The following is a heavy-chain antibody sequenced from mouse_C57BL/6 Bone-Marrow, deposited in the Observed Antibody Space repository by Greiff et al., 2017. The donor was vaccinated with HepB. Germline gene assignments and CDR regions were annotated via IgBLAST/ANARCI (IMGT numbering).Heavy chain of an antibody. J-gene: IGHJ4*01. Sequence: EVKLMESGPGLVKPSQSLSLTCSVTGYSITSGYYWNWIRQFPGNKLEWMGYISYDGSNNYNPSLKNRISITRDTSKNQFFLKLNSVTTEDTATYYCARGGDGSSYGYYAMDYWGQGTSVTVSS. D-gene: IGHD1-1*01. CDR1: GYSITSGYY. V-gene: IGHV3-6*01. CDR3: ARGGDGSSYGYYAMDY. CDR2: ISYDGSN.